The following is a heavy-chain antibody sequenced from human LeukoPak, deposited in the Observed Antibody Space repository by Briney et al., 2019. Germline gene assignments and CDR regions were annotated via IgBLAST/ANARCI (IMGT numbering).Heavy chain of an antibody. J-gene: IGHJ5*02. CDR2: ISSSSSYI. CDR1: GFTFSSYS. Sequence: GGSLRLSCAASGFTFSSYSMNWVRQAPGKGLEWVSSISSSSSYIYYADSVKGRFTISRDNAKNSLYLQMNSLRAEDTAVYYCARGGSSTVAGMFDPWGQGTLVTVSS. CDR3: ARGGSSTVAGMFDP. D-gene: IGHD2-2*01. V-gene: IGHV3-21*01.